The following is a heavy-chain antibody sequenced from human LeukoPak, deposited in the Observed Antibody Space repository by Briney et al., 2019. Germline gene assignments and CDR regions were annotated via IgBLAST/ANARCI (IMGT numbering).Heavy chain of an antibody. V-gene: IGHV3-74*01. D-gene: IGHD6-19*01. CDR3: ATKQWLAPPPDS. CDR1: GFTFSKYW. Sequence: PGGSLRLSCAASGFTFSKYWMLWVRQAPGKGLESVSRINTDGTVTTYADSVKGRFTVSRDNADNTMLLQTNSVRDEDTAVHYCATKQWLAPPPDSWGQGTPVTVSS. CDR2: INTDGTVT. J-gene: IGHJ4*02.